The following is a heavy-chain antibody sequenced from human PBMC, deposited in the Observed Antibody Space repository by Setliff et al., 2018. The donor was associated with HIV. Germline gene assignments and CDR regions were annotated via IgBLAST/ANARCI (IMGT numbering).Heavy chain of an antibody. CDR2: ISSSGGT. V-gene: IGHV4-30-4*08. CDR3: ARVLPYDGTGFLPYYFDN. J-gene: IGHJ4*02. D-gene: IGHD3-22*01. CDR1: GGSISSGEYY. Sequence: PSETLSLTCTVSGGSISSGEYYWSWIRQPPGKGLEWLGYISSSGGTDYNPSLNSRIIISIDTSKNQFSLRLSSVTAADTAVYFCARVLPYDGTGFLPYYFDNWGQGTLGTSPQ.